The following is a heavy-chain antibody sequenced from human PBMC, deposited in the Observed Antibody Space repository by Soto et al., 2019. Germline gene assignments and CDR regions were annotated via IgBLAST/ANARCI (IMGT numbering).Heavy chain of an antibody. V-gene: IGHV4-39*01. Sequence: QLQLQESGPGLVKPSETLSLTCTVSGGSISSSSYYWGWIRQPPGKGLEWIGSIYYSGSTYYNPSXXGRVTLSVDTXXNXFXXKLSSVTAADTAVYYCASRPYYYDSSGYYRGWFDPWGQGTLVTVSS. J-gene: IGHJ5*02. CDR1: GGSISSSSYY. CDR3: ASRPYYYDSSGYYRGWFDP. D-gene: IGHD3-22*01. CDR2: IYYSGST.